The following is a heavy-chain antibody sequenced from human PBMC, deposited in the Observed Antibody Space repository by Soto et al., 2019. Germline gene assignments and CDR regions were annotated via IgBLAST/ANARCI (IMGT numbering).Heavy chain of an antibody. D-gene: IGHD3-22*01. J-gene: IGHJ3*02. Sequence: ASVKVSCKASGYTFTSYDINWVRQATAQGLEWMGWMNPNSGNTGYAQKFQGRVTMTRNTSISTAYMELSSLRSEDTAVYYCARKKYYYDSSGYYLAAFDIWGQGTMVTVSS. CDR1: GYTFTSYD. CDR2: MNPNSGNT. CDR3: ARKKYYYDSSGYYLAAFDI. V-gene: IGHV1-8*01.